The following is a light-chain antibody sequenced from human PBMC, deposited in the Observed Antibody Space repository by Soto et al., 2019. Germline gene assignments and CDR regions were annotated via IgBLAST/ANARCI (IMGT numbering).Light chain of an antibody. CDR3: QQYSEWPWT. CDR2: AAS. Sequence: IVMTQSPATLSVSPGERATLSCRASQGVYSNLAWYQHKHGQAPRLLLYAASTRATGIPARFSGGGSGTEFTLTISSLQSEDFAVDPCQQYSEWPWTFGQGTKVEIK. J-gene: IGKJ1*01. V-gene: IGKV3-15*01. CDR1: QGVYSN.